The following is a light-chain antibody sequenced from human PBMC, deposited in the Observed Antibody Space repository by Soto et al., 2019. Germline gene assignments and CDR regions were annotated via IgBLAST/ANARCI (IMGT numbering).Light chain of an antibody. V-gene: IGLV2-14*01. J-gene: IGLJ1*01. CDR1: SSDVGSYTY. CDR2: EVN. Sequence: QSALTQPASVSGSPRQSITISCTGASSDVGSYTYVSRYQQHPGKAPKLMIYEVNNRPSGVSNRFSGSKPGNTASLTISGLQAEDEADYYCSSYTSSSTLYVFGTGTKVTVL. CDR3: SSYTSSSTLYV.